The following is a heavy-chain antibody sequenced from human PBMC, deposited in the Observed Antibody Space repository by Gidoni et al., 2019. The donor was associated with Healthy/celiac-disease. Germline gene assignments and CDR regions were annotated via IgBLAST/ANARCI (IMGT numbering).Heavy chain of an antibody. CDR1: GYTFTGYY. CDR2: INPNSGGT. CDR3: ASSSPWVYNFDY. D-gene: IGHD2-8*01. V-gene: IGHV1-2*06. Sequence: QVQLVQSGPAVKKPGASVKVSRKASGYTFTGYYMHWVRQAPGHGFEWMGRINPNSGGTNYAQKFQGRVTMTRDTSISTAYMELSRLRSDDTAVYYCASSSPWVYNFDYWGQGTLVTVSS. J-gene: IGHJ4*02.